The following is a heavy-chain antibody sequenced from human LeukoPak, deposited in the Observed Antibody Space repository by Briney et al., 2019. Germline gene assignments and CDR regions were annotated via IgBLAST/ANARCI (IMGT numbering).Heavy chain of an antibody. Sequence: QPGGSLRLSCAASGFTFSSYFWMHWVRQSPGKGLVWVSRIHSDGSTTFYADSVKGRFTISRDNAKNTLYLQMNSLRAEDTAVYYCVRGGPQAVNDYWGQGTLVTVSS. CDR2: IHSDGSTT. CDR3: VRGGPQAVNDY. J-gene: IGHJ4*02. V-gene: IGHV3-74*01. CDR1: GFTFSSYFW. D-gene: IGHD2-15*01.